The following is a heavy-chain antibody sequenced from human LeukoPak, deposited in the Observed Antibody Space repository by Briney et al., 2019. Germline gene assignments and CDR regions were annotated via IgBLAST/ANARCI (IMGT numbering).Heavy chain of an antibody. CDR2: INSDGSDA. V-gene: IGHV3-74*01. Sequence: QAGGSLRLSCAASGFTFSTYWMHWVRQAPGKGLVWVSRINSDGSDASYADSVKGRFTISRDNAKNTLYLQMNSLRAEDTAVYYCAREFYLHSDNYDSGNWGQGTLVTASS. CDR1: GFTFSTYW. D-gene: IGHD3-16*01. J-gene: IGHJ4*02. CDR3: AREFYLHSDNYDSGN.